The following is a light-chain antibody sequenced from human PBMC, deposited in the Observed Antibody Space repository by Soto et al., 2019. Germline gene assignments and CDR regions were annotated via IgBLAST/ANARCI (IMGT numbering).Light chain of an antibody. Sequence: EIVLTQSPGTLYLSPGERATLSCRASQSVSSSYLVWYQQKPGQAPRLLIYGASSRATGIPDRFSGSGSGTDFTLTISRLEPEDFAVYYCQQYDGSPSSTFGQGTKVDIK. CDR3: QQYDGSPSST. CDR2: GAS. CDR1: QSVSSSY. J-gene: IGKJ1*01. V-gene: IGKV3-20*01.